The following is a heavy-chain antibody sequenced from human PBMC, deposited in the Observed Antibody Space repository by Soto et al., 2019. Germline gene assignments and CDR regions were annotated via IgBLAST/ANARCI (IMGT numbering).Heavy chain of an antibody. D-gene: IGHD3-10*01. CDR2: ISYDGSNK. V-gene: IGHV3-30*18. J-gene: IGHJ6*02. Sequence: GGSLRLSCAASGFTFSSYGMHWVRQAPGKGLEWVAVISYDGSNKYYADSVKGRFTISRDNSKNTLYLQMNSLRAEDTAVYYCAKDLKSPVLWPLSGYYYYYGMDVWGQGTTVTVSS. CDR1: GFTFSSYG. CDR3: AKDLKSPVLWPLSGYYYYYGMDV.